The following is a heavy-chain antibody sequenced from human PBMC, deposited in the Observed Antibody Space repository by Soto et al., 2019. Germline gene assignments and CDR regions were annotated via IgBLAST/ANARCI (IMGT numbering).Heavy chain of an antibody. CDR2: IYWNDDK. D-gene: IGHD3-16*01. J-gene: IGHJ5*02. V-gene: IGHV2-5*01. CDR3: ARRFLSPNWFDP. Sequence: KSGPTLVNPTQTLTLTCTFSGFSLSTSGVGVGWIRQPPGKALEWLALIYWNDDKRYSPSLKSGLTITKDTSKNQVVLTMTNMDPVDTATYYCARRFLSPNWFDPWGQGTLVTVSS. CDR1: GFSLSTSGVG.